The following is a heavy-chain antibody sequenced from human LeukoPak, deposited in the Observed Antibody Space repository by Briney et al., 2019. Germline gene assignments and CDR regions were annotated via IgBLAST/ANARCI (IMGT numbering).Heavy chain of an antibody. CDR1: GFTFSIYA. V-gene: IGHV3-23*01. CDR3: AKGTKVIVVDNYFDY. D-gene: IGHD3-22*01. J-gene: IGHJ4*02. CDR2: ISGNGGGT. Sequence: GGSLRLSCAASGFTFSIYAMSWVRQAPGKGLEWVSAISGNGGGTYYADSVKGRFTISRDNSKNPLYLQMKSLRAEDTAVYYCAKGTKVIVVDNYFDYWGQGTLVTVSS.